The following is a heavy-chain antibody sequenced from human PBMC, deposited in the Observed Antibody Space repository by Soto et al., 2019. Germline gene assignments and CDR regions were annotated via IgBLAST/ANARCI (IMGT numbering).Heavy chain of an antibody. CDR1: GFTFSSYG. V-gene: IGHV3-30*18. CDR2: VSYDGSCK. J-gene: IGHJ6*02. Sequence: GGSLRLSCAASGFTFSSYGMHWVRQAPGKGLEWVAMVSYDGSCKYYADSVKGRFTISRDNSKNTLFLQMSSLRGEDTAVYYCAKDREEYYYGMDVWGQGTTVTVSS. CDR3: AKDREEYYYGMDV.